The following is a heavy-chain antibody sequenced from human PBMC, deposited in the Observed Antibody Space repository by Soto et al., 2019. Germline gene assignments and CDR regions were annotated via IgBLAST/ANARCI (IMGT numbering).Heavy chain of an antibody. D-gene: IGHD1-26*01. J-gene: IGHJ4*02. V-gene: IGHV1-69*01. CDR2: IIPILATP. CDR1: GGAFINYA. Sequence: QVQLVQSGAEVKKPGSSVKVSCKASGGAFINYAISWLRQAPGPGLEWMGGIIPILATPKYAQKFQGRVTITADESTSTAYMEVSSLRSEDTAVYYCARDHSLVGGTYYFDYWGQGTLVTVSS. CDR3: ARDHSLVGGTYYFDY.